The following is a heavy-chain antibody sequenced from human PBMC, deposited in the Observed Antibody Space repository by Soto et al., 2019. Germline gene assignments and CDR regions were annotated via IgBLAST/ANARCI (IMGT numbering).Heavy chain of an antibody. D-gene: IGHD5-12*01. CDR3: AKDRGGYDRQYYFDY. J-gene: IGHJ4*02. V-gene: IGHV3-23*01. CDR1: GFTFSSYA. Sequence: GGSLRLSCAASGFTFSSYAMSWVRQAPGKGLEWVSAISGSGGSTYYADSVKGRFTISRDNSKNTLYLQMNSLRAEDTAVYYCAKDRGGYDRQYYFDYWGQGTLVTVSS. CDR2: ISGSGGST.